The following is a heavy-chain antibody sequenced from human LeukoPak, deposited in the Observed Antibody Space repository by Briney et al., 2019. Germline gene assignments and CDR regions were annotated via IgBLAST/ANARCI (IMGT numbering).Heavy chain of an antibody. CDR1: GLTFNIYA. CDR2: ISGSGGST. V-gene: IGHV3-23*01. Sequence: GGSLRLSCAASGLTFNIYAMSWVRQAPGKGLEWVSAISGSGGSTYYADSVKGRFTISRDNSKNTLYLQMNSLRAEDTAVYYCAKELTPWTARSGYDGWGQGTLVTVSS. CDR3: AKELTPWTARSGYDG. D-gene: IGHD3-22*01. J-gene: IGHJ4*02.